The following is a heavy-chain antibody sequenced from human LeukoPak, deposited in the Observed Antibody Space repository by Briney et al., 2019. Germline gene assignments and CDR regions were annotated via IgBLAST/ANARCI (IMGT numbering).Heavy chain of an antibody. CDR3: ARDERWLPFDY. CDR2: IIPILGIA. V-gene: IGHV1-69*04. D-gene: IGHD5-24*01. Sequence: SVKVPCKASGGTFSSYAISWVRQAPGQGLEWMGRIIPILGIANYAQKFQGRVTITADKSTSTAYMELSSLRSEDTAVYYCARDERWLPFDYWGQGTLVTVSS. CDR1: GGTFSSYA. J-gene: IGHJ4*02.